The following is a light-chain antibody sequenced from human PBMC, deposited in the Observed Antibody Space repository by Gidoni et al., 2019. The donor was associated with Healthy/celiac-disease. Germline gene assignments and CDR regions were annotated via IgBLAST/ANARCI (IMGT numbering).Light chain of an antibody. CDR3: QQYGSSPELT. CDR2: GAS. V-gene: IGKV3-20*01. Sequence: IVLTQSPGTLSLSPGERATLTCRASQSVSSSYLAWYQQKPGQAPRPLIYGASSRATGLPDRFSGSGSGTDFTLTISRLEPEDFAVYYCQQYGSSPELTFGGGTKVEIK. CDR1: QSVSSSY. J-gene: IGKJ4*01.